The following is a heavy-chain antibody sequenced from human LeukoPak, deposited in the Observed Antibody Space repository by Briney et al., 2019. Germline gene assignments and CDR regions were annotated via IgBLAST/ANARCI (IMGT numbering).Heavy chain of an antibody. J-gene: IGHJ6*02. CDR2: ISSSGSTI. CDR1: GFTFSDYY. V-gene: IGHV3-11*01. D-gene: IGHD6-13*01. Sequence: GGSLRLSCAASGFTFSDYYMSWIRQAPGKGLEWVSYISSSGSTIYYADSVKGRFTISRDNAKNSLYLQMNSLRAEDTAVYYCAREDIAEAGTDYYYYGMDVWGQGTTVTVSS. CDR3: AREDIAEAGTDYYYYGMDV.